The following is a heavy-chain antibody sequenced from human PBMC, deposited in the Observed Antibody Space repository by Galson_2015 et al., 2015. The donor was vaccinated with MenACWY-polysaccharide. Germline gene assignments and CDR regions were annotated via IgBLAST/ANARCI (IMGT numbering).Heavy chain of an antibody. J-gene: IGHJ3*02. D-gene: IGHD2-2*01. Sequence: SLRLSCAASGSRFSNSGMYWVRQAPGKGLEWVAVIQYDGSNKVYADSVEGRFTISRDNSKNTVFLEMNTLGVEDTAVYYCAREGSRIVFHAFDIWGQGTMVTVSS. CDR3: AREGSRIVFHAFDI. CDR1: GSRFSNSG. CDR2: IQYDGSNK. V-gene: IGHV3-33*01.